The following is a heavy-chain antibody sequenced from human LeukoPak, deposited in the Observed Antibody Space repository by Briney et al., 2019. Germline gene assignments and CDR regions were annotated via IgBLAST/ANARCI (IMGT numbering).Heavy chain of an antibody. CDR1: GGSFSGYY. D-gene: IGHD5-24*01. J-gene: IGHJ6*03. CDR2: INHSGST. Sequence: SETLSLTCAVYGGSFSGYYWSWIRQPPGKGLEWIGEINHSGSTNYNPSLKSRVTISVDTSKNQFSLKLSSVTAADTAVYYCARGARKRNYYYYMDVWGKGTTVTVSS. V-gene: IGHV4-34*01. CDR3: ARGARKRNYYYYMDV.